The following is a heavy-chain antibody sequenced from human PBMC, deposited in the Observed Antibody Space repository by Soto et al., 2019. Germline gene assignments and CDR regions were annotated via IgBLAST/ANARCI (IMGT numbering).Heavy chain of an antibody. CDR2: ISYDGSDQ. D-gene: IGHD6-13*01. CDR1: GFTFRNYA. V-gene: IGHV3-30-3*01. J-gene: IGHJ3*02. CDR3: SEEGADGDDAFGI. Sequence: GGSLRLSCAASGFTFRNYAMHWVRQAPGRGLEWVAFISYDGSDQYYADSVKGRFTISRDNSKNTLYLQMNSLRAGDTAVYYFSEEGADGDDAFGIWGKGTMGTVSS.